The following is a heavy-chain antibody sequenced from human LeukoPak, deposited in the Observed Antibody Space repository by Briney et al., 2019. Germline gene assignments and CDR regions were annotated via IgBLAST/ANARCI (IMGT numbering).Heavy chain of an antibody. CDR1: GYSFTSYW. CDR3: AICGSGNYYDEYFQH. J-gene: IGHJ1*01. CDR2: IYPGDSDT. Sequence: GESLKISCKGSGYSFTSYWIAWVRQMPGKGLEWMGIIYPGDSDTRYSPSFQGQVTISADKSISTAYLQWSSLKASDTAMYYCAICGSGNYYDEYFQHWGQGTLVTVSS. V-gene: IGHV5-51*01. D-gene: IGHD3-22*01.